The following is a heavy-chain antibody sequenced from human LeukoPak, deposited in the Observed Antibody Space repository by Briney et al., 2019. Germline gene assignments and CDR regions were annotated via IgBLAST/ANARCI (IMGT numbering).Heavy chain of an antibody. CDR2: INHSGST. V-gene: IGHV4-34*01. CDR3: AREVWYYDSSGYFDYFDY. Sequence: SETLSLTCAVYGGSFSGYYWSWIRQPQGKGLEWIGEINHSGSTNYNPSLKSRVTISVDTSKNQSSLKLSSVTAADTAVYYCAREVWYYDSSGYFDYFDYWGQGTLVTVSS. CDR1: GGSFSGYY. J-gene: IGHJ4*02. D-gene: IGHD3-22*01.